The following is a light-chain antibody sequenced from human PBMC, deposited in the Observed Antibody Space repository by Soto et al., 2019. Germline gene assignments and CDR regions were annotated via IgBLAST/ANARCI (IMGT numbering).Light chain of an antibody. CDR2: EDN. V-gene: IGLV6-57*04. CDR1: NGSIASNY. Sequence: NFMLTQPHSVSESPGKTVTISCTRSNGSIASNYVQWYQQRPGSAPTTVIYEDNQRPSGVPDRFSGSIDSSSNSASLTISGLETDDEADYCCQSYDSSNPVVFGGGTKLTVL. J-gene: IGLJ2*01. CDR3: QSYDSSNPVV.